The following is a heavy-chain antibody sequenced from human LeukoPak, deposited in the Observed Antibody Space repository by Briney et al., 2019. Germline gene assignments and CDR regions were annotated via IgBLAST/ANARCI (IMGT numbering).Heavy chain of an antibody. CDR2: FDPEDGET. CDR1: GCTLIESS. CDR3: ATESSRRRTAFDI. D-gene: IGHD6-13*01. J-gene: IGHJ3*02. Sequence: ASVKVSCKVSGCTLIESSMHWLRQAPGKGLEWMGGFDPEDGETIYAQKFQGRVTMTEDTSTDTAYMELSSLRSEDTAVYYCATESSRRRTAFDIWGQGTMVTVSS. V-gene: IGHV1-24*01.